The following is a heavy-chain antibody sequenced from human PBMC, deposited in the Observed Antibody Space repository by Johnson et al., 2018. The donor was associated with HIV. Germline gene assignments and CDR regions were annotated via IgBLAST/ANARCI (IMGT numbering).Heavy chain of an antibody. CDR2: ISSTGTTI. Sequence: QVQLVESGGGLVKPGGSLRLSCAASGFTFSDYYMSWIRQAPGKGLDWVSYISSTGTTIYYADSVKGRFTISRDNAMKSLYLQMNSLRVEDTALYYCARVRTGDSSGYHDDFDIWGQGTMVTVSS. V-gene: IGHV3-11*01. D-gene: IGHD3-22*01. J-gene: IGHJ3*02. CDR3: ARVRTGDSSGYHDDFDI. CDR1: GFTFSDYY.